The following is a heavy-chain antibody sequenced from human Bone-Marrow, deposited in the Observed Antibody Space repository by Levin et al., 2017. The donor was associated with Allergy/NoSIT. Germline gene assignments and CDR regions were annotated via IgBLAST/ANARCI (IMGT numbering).Heavy chain of an antibody. CDR3: ARQGPLRALRWFDH. J-gene: IGHJ5*02. D-gene: IGHD3-16*01. Sequence: PGASVKVSCKASGYSFTTYWIGWVRQMPGKGLEWMGIIYPADSDTRYSPSFQGQVTMSADKSSNTAYLEWSSLKASDTAMYFCARQGPLRALRWFDHWGQGTLVTVSS. CDR2: IYPADSDT. V-gene: IGHV5-51*01. CDR1: GYSFTTYW.